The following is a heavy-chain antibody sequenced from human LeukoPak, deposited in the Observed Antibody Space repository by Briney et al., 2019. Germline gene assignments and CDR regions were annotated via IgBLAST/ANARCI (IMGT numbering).Heavy chain of an antibody. J-gene: IGHJ3*02. V-gene: IGHV3-7*01. CDR3: ARESMTTVTTHAFDI. D-gene: IGHD4-17*01. CDR1: GFTFSSYW. CDR2: IKQDGSEK. Sequence: TGGSLRLSCAASGFTFSSYWMSWVRQAPGKGLEWVANIKQDGSEKYYVDSVKGRFTISRDNAKNSLYLQMNSLRAEDTAVYYCARESMTTVTTHAFDIWGQGTMVTVSS.